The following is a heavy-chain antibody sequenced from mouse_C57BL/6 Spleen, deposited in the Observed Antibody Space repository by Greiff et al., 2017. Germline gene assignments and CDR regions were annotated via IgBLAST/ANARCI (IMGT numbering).Heavy chain of an antibody. CDR1: GYAFSSYW. J-gene: IGHJ3*01. Sequence: QVQLQQSGAELVKPGASVKISCKASGYAFSSYWMNWVKQRPGKGLEWIGQIYPGDGDTNYNGKFKGKATLTADKSSSTAYMQRSSLTSEDSAVYFCARVERGGTMAYWGQGTLVTVSA. CDR3: ARVERGGTMAY. D-gene: IGHD3-3*01. CDR2: IYPGDGDT. V-gene: IGHV1-80*01.